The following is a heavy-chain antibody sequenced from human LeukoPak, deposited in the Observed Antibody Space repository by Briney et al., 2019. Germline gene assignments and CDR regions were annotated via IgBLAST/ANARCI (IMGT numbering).Heavy chain of an antibody. J-gene: IGHJ4*02. CDR3: ARDGGYCSSTSCYAYFDY. D-gene: IGHD2-2*01. V-gene: IGHV1-46*01. CDR1: GYTFTSNY. Sequence: ASVKVSCKAFGYTFTSNYMHWVRQAPGQGPEWMGVISPSGGSTTYAQKFQGRVTLTRDMSTSTDYLELSSLRSEDTAVYYCARDGGYCSSTSCYAYFDYWGQGTLVTVSS. CDR2: ISPSGGST.